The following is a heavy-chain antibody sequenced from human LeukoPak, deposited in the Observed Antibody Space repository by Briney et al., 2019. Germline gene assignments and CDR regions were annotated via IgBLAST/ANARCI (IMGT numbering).Heavy chain of an antibody. CDR3: ARGWSGYDTVAQDAFDI. V-gene: IGHV3-66*01. CDR2: IYSGGST. CDR1: GFTVSSNY. Sequence: GGSLRLSCAASGFTVSSNYMSWVRQAPGKGLEWVSVIYSGGSTCYADSVKGRFTISRDNSKNTLYLQMNSLRAEDTAVYYCARGWSGYDTVAQDAFDIWGQGAMVTVSS. J-gene: IGHJ3*02. D-gene: IGHD5-12*01.